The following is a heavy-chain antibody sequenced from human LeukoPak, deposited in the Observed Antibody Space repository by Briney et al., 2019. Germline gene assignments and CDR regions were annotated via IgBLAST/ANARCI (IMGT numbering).Heavy chain of an antibody. V-gene: IGHV3-49*04. Sequence: PGGSLRLSCAPSGFTFGDYAMSWVGQAAGQRLEWVGFIRTDAYDGATDYGASVNGRLTISRDDSKNIAYLQMNSLNTEDTAVYYCTRTFGYYYFYMDVWGKGTTVIVSS. CDR3: TRTFGYYYFYMDV. CDR1: GFTFGDYA. J-gene: IGHJ6*03. CDR2: IRTDAYDGAT. D-gene: IGHD3-16*01.